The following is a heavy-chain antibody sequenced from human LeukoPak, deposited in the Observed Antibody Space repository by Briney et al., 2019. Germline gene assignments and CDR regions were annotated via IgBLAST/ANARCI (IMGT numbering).Heavy chain of an antibody. CDR3: AKDSRPTPSSSWYC. CDR1: GFTFSSYA. J-gene: IGHJ4*02. V-gene: IGHV3-23*01. Sequence: GGSLGLSCAASGFTFSSYAMSWVRQAPGKGLEWVSAISGSGGSTYYADSVKGRFTISRGNSKNTLYLQMNSLRAEDTAVYYCAKDSRPTPSSSWYCWGQGTLVTVSS. D-gene: IGHD6-13*01. CDR2: ISGSGGST.